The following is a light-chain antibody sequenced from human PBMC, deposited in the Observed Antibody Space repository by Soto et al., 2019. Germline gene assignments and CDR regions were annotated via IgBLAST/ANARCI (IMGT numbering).Light chain of an antibody. J-gene: IGLJ3*02. CDR1: SSDVGDNY. CDR3: CSYADSTTVV. CDR2: EVS. Sequence: QSALTQPPSASGSPGQSVTISCTGTSSDVGDNYVSWYQQHLGKAPKLIIYEVSQRPSGVPDRFSGSKSGNTASLTISGLQPEDEADYYCCSYADSTTVVFGGGTKVTVL. V-gene: IGLV2-8*01.